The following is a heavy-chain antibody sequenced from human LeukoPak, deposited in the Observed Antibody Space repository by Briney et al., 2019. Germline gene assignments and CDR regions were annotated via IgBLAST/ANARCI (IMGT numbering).Heavy chain of an antibody. CDR3: ARHTTVGGSLRFDY. D-gene: IGHD4-23*01. Sequence: PGESLKISCKGSGYGFSSYWIGWVRQMPGKGLEYMGIICPGDSDTRYSQSFQGQVTISADKSITTAYLQWSSLKASDTATYYCARHTTVGGSLRFDYWGQGTLVSVSS. CDR1: GYGFSSYW. V-gene: IGHV5-51*01. CDR2: ICPGDSDT. J-gene: IGHJ4*02.